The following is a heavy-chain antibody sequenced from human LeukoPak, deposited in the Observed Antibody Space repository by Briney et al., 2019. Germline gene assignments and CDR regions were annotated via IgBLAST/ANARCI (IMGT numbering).Heavy chain of an antibody. Sequence: GGSLRLSCAASGFTFSSYEMNWVRQAPGKGLEWVSYISSSGSTIYYADSVKGRFTISRDNAKNSLYLQMNSLRAEDTAVYYCARDNWNHEFDPWGQGTLVTVSS. D-gene: IGHD1-20*01. J-gene: IGHJ5*02. CDR1: GFTFSSYE. CDR2: ISSSGSTI. V-gene: IGHV3-48*03. CDR3: ARDNWNHEFDP.